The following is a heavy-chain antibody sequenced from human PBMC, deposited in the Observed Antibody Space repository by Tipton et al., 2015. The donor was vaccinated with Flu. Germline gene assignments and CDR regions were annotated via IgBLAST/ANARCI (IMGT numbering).Heavy chain of an antibody. CDR3: ARGIVGAISY. J-gene: IGHJ4*02. Sequence: TLSLTCAVYGGSFSGYYWSWIRQPPGKGLEWIGEINHSGSTNYNPSLKSRVTISVDTSKNQFSLKLSSVTAADTAVYYCARGIVGAISYWGQGTLVTVSS. CDR2: INHSGST. D-gene: IGHD1-26*01. CDR1: GGSFSGYY. V-gene: IGHV4-34*01.